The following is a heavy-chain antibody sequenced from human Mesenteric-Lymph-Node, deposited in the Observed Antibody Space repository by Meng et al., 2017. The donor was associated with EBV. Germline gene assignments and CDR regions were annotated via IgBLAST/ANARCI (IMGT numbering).Heavy chain of an antibody. V-gene: IGHV4-61*01. J-gene: IGHJ5*02. Sequence: VQLQAPGPGLEKPSETLSLTCTVSGGSVSSTSYYWSWIRQPPGKRLEWIGYVYYSGSTNYNPSLKSRVTISVDTSKNQFSLNLYSVTAADTAVYYCARENPARGNWFDPWGQGALVTVSS. CDR3: ARENPARGNWFDP. CDR2: VYYSGST. D-gene: IGHD3-10*01. CDR1: GGSVSSTSYY.